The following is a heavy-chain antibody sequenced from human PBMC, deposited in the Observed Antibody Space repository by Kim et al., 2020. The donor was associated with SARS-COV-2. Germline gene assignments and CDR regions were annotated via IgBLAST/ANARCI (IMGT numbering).Heavy chain of an antibody. Sequence: SETLSLTCAVYGGSFSGYYWSWIRQPPGKGLEWIGEINHSGSTNYNPSLKSRVTISVDTSKNQFSLKLSSVTAADTAVYYCARGRGWLGSEKDYWGQGTLVTVSS. D-gene: IGHD6-19*01. CDR1: GGSFSGYY. CDR2: INHSGST. J-gene: IGHJ4*02. V-gene: IGHV4-34*01. CDR3: ARGRGWLGSEKDY.